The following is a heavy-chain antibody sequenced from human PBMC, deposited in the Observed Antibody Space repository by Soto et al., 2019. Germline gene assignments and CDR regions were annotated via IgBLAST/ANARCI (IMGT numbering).Heavy chain of an antibody. CDR2: TSSSGSTT. J-gene: IGHJ4*02. V-gene: IGHV3-48*02. CDR1: GFTFRNYA. Sequence: GGSLRLSCTASGFTFRNYAMHWVRQAPGKGLECVSYTSSSGSTTYYADSVKGRFTISRDNAKNSLYLQMNSLRDDDTAVYYCARGRGYCGGTNCYLDYWGQGALVTVSS. CDR3: ARGRGYCGGTNCYLDY. D-gene: IGHD2-21*01.